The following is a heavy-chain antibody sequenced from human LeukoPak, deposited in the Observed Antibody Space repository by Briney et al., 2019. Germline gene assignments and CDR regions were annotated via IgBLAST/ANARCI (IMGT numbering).Heavy chain of an antibody. V-gene: IGHV3-48*01. CDR3: AKQTLSSGLDY. CDR1: GFTFSSYN. D-gene: IGHD6-19*01. Sequence: GGSLRLSCAASGFTFSSYNINWVRQAPGKGLEWLSYISSSSRTIYYADSVKGRFIISRDNAKNSLYLQMNSLSAEDTAVYYCAKQTLSSGLDYWGQGTQVTVSS. CDR2: ISSSSRTI. J-gene: IGHJ4*02.